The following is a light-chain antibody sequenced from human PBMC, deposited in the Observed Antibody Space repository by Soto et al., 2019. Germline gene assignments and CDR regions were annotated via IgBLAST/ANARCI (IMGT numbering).Light chain of an antibody. Sequence: SALTQPASVSGSPGQSITIPCTGTSSDIGHYDYVSWYQQHPGKAPKLMIYHVTYRPSGVSNRYSGSKSGNSASLTISGLQADDEADYYCCSLTTSHTYVFGSGTKVTVL. J-gene: IGLJ1*01. V-gene: IGLV2-14*03. CDR2: HVT. CDR1: SSDIGHYDY. CDR3: CSLTTSHTYV.